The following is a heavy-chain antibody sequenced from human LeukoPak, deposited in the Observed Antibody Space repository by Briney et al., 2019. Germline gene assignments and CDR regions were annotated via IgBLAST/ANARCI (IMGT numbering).Heavy chain of an antibody. Sequence: GGSLRLSCAASGFTFSSYWMSWFGQAPGKGLEWVATIKQDGSEKYYVDSVKGRFTISRDNAKNSLYLQMNSLRAEDTAVYYCARGWASSGSYRSFDYWGQGTLVTVSS. J-gene: IGHJ4*02. CDR2: IKQDGSEK. D-gene: IGHD3-10*01. V-gene: IGHV3-7*01. CDR1: GFTFSSYW. CDR3: ARGWASSGSYRSFDY.